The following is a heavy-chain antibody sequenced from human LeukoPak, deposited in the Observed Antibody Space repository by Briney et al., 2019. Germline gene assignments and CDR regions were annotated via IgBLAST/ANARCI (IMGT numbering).Heavy chain of an antibody. CDR1: GGSFSGYY. J-gene: IGHJ3*02. V-gene: IGHV4-34*01. CDR3: ARALGAFDI. CDR2: INHTGST. Sequence: SETLSLTCAGYGGSFSGYYWSWIRQPPGKGLEWIGEINHTGSTNYNPSLKSRVTISVDASKNQFSLKLSSVTAADTAVYYCARALGAFDIWGQGTMVTVSS.